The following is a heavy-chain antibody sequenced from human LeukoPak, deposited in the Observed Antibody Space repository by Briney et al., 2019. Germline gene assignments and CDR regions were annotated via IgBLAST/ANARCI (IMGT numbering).Heavy chain of an antibody. V-gene: IGHV3-30*03. CDR3: ARGGRTTWHGMDV. Sequence: GRSLRLSCAASGFTFSSYGMHWVRQAPGKGLEWVAVISYDGSNKYYADSVKGRFTISRDNSKSTLYLQMNSLRAEDTAVYYGARGGRTTWHGMDVWGQGTTVTVSS. CDR2: ISYDGSNK. D-gene: IGHD4-17*01. CDR1: GFTFSSYG. J-gene: IGHJ6*02.